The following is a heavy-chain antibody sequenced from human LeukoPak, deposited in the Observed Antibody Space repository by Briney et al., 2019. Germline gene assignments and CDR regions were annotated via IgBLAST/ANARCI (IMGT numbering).Heavy chain of an antibody. D-gene: IGHD1-1*01. Sequence: GGSLRLSCAASGFTFSSYWMSWVRQAPGKGLEWVAFIRYDGSNKYYADSVKGRFTISRDSSKNTLYLQMNSLTAEDTAIYYCTKLDPRDKGNSLDAFDMWGQGTMVTVSS. CDR2: IRYDGSNK. CDR3: TKLDPRDKGNSLDAFDM. V-gene: IGHV3-30*02. J-gene: IGHJ3*02. CDR1: GFTFSSYW.